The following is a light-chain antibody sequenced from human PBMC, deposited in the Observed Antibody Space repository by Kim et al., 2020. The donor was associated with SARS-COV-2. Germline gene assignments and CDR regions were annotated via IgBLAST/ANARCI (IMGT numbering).Light chain of an antibody. CDR1: QSVLYSSNNQNY. CDR2: WAS. Sequence: ATISCKSSQSVLYSSNNQNYLAWYQHKPGQPPKLLIYWASTRESGVPDRFSGSGSGTDFTLTISSLQAEDVAVYYCQQHYNTPWTFGQGTKVEIK. J-gene: IGKJ1*01. V-gene: IGKV4-1*01. CDR3: QQHYNTPWT.